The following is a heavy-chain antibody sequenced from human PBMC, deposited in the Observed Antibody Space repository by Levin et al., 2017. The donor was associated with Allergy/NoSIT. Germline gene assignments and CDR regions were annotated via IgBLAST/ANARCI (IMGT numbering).Heavy chain of an antibody. J-gene: IGHJ6*03. CDR3: ARGQVTSGNYYYYYMDG. D-gene: IGHD3-10*01. V-gene: IGHV3-74*01. Sequence: GESLKISCAASGFTFSSYWMHWVRQAPGKGLVWVSRINSDGSSTSYADSVKGRFTISRDNAKNTLYVQMSSLRAEDTAVYYCARGQVTSGNYYYYYMDGWGTGTTVTVSS. CDR2: INSDGSST. CDR1: GFTFSSYW.